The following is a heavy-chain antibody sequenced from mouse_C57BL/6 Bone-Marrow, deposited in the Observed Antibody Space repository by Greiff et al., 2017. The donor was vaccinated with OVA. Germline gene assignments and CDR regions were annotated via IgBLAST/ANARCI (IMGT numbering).Heavy chain of an antibody. Sequence: QVQLQQPGAELVMPGASVKLSCKASGYTFTSYWMHWVKQRPGQGLEWIGEIDPSDSYTNYNQKFKGKATLTVDKSSSTAYMQLSSLTSEVSAVYRGAHGSSNRSAFDYWGQGTSVTVSS. CDR3: AHGSSNRSAFDY. J-gene: IGHJ2*02. CDR1: GYTFTSYW. D-gene: IGHD1-1*01. V-gene: IGHV1-69*01. CDR2: IDPSDSYT.